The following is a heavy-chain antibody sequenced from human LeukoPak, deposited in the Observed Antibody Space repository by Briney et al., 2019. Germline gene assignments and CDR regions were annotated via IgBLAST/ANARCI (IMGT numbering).Heavy chain of an antibody. V-gene: IGHV3-74*01. CDR2: INTDGNSI. CDR3: ARELASGD. CDR1: GFTFSTYW. J-gene: IGHJ4*02. Sequence: GGSLRLSCAASGFTFSTYWMHWVRQAPGKGLVWVSQINTDGNSITYADSVKGRFTVSRDNAKNTLYLQMNSLRAEDTAVYYCARELASGDWGQGTLVTVSS. D-gene: IGHD6-13*01.